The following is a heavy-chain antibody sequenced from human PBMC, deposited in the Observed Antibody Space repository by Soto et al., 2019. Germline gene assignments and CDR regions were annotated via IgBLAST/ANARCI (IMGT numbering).Heavy chain of an antibody. Sequence: GGSLRLSCAASGFTFSSYAMSWVRQAPGKGLEWVSAISGSGGSTYYADSVKGRFTISRDNSKNTLYLQMNSLRAEDTAVYYCAKAQRGQYCSGGSCYLFDYWGQGTRVTSPQ. J-gene: IGHJ4*02. V-gene: IGHV3-23*01. CDR3: AKAQRGQYCSGGSCYLFDY. CDR1: GFTFSSYA. D-gene: IGHD2-15*01. CDR2: ISGSGGST.